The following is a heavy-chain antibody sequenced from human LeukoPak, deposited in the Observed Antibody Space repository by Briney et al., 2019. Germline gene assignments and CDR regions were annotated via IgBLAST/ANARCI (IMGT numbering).Heavy chain of an antibody. V-gene: IGHV3-30*02. CDR2: IRYDGRNK. J-gene: IGHJ4*02. CDR1: GFIFSSYG. Sequence: PGGSLRLSCAASGFIFSSYGMHWVRQAPGKGLEWVAFIRYDGRNKYYADSVKGRFTISRDNSKNTLYLQMNSLRGEDTAVYYCTTDSDYGDYGPGDYWGQGTLVTVSS. D-gene: IGHD4-17*01. CDR3: TTDSDYGDYGPGDY.